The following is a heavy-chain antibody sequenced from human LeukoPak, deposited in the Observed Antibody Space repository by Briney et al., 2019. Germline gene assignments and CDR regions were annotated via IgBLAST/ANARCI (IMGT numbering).Heavy chain of an antibody. CDR1: GYPFTSHA. V-gene: IGHV7-4-1*02. Sequence: GASVKVSCKAFGYPFTSHAMNWVGQAPGQGLEGMGWMKTNTGKSTYAQGFTGRFVFSLDTSVSTAYLQISSLKAEDTAVYYCARVGYSGYDLDPTMDRDDAFDIWGQGTMVTVSS. CDR3: ARVGYSGYDLDPTMDRDDAFDI. J-gene: IGHJ3*02. D-gene: IGHD5-12*01. CDR2: MKTNTGKS.